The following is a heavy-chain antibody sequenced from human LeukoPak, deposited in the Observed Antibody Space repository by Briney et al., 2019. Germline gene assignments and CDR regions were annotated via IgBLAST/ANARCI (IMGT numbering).Heavy chain of an antibody. CDR2: ISDIGSI. CDR3: AKDLNGYYRPFDY. D-gene: IGHD3-22*01. CDR1: GGSISSYY. J-gene: IGHJ4*02. V-gene: IGHV4-59*12. Sequence: SETLSLTCTVSGGSISSYYWSWIRQPPGKGLEWIAYISDIGSINYNPSLKSRVTISLDTSKNQFSLKLSSVTAADTAVYYCAKDLNGYYRPFDYWGQGTLVTVSS.